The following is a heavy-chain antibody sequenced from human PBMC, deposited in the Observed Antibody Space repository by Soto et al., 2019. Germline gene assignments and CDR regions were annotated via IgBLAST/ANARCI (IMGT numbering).Heavy chain of an antibody. CDR2: INHSGST. Sequence: SETLSLTCAVYGGSFSGYYWSWIRQPPGKGLEWIGEINHSGSTNYNPSLKSRVTISVDTSKNQFSLKLSSATAADTAVYYCARGPGWLRFLFDYWGQGTLVTVSS. CDR1: GGSFSGYY. D-gene: IGHD5-12*01. V-gene: IGHV4-34*01. J-gene: IGHJ4*02. CDR3: ARGPGWLRFLFDY.